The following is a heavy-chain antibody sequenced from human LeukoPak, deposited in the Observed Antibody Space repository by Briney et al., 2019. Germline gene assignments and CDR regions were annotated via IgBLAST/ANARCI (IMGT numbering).Heavy chain of an antibody. Sequence: SETLSLTCTVSGGSISSYYWSWIRQPPGKGLEWIGTIYYSGSTKNNPSLKSRVTISVDTSKNQFSLKLSSVTAADTAVYYCARDVAGIQLFDYWGQGTLVTVSS. J-gene: IGHJ4*02. D-gene: IGHD5-18*01. CDR2: IYYSGST. V-gene: IGHV4-59*01. CDR3: ARDVAGIQLFDY. CDR1: GGSISSYY.